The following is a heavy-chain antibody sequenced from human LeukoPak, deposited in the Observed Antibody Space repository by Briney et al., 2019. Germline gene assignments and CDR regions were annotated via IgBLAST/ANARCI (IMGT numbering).Heavy chain of an antibody. J-gene: IGHJ4*02. V-gene: IGHV1-2*02. Sequence: ASVKVSCKASGYTFTSYAMNWVRQAPGQGLEWMGWINPNSGGTNYAQKFQGRVTMTRDTSIGTAYMELSRLRSDDTAVYYCARDAGLTGTTTDGDYWGQGTLVTVSS. CDR2: INPNSGGT. CDR1: GYTFTSYA. D-gene: IGHD1-20*01. CDR3: ARDAGLTGTTTDGDY.